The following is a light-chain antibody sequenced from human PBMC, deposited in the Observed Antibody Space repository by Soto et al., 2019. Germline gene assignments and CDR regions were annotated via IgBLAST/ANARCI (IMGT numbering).Light chain of an antibody. CDR3: QKYNNWPWK. J-gene: IGKJ1*01. CDR2: GAS. Sequence: EIVMTQSPATMSVSPVERSTLSCRASQSVSSNLAWYQQKPGQAPRLLIHGASTRATGFPARFSGSGSGTDFTLTISSLQSEDFAVYYCQKYNNWPWKFGQGTKVDI. CDR1: QSVSSN. V-gene: IGKV3-15*01.